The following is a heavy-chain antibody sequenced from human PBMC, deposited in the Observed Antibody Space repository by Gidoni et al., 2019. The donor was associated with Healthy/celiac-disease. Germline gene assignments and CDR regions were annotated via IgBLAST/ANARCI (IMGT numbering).Heavy chain of an antibody. CDR1: GFTVSSNY. D-gene: IGHD6-6*01. CDR3: AGRGHSSSSFAY. CDR2: SYSGGST. Sequence: EVQLVESGGGLVQPGGYLSLSCAASGFTVSSNYISWVRQAPGKGLEWVSVSYSGGSTYYADSVKGRFTSSRDNSKNTLYLQMNSLRAEDTAVYYCAGRGHSSSSFAYWGQGTLVTVSS. J-gene: IGHJ4*02. V-gene: IGHV3-66*01.